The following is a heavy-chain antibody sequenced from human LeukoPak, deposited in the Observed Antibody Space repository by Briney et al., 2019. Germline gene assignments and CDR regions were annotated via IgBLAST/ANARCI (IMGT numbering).Heavy chain of an antibody. CDR3: AREALVCYGNRACYFDY. D-gene: IGHD2-8*01. J-gene: IGHJ4*02. CDR1: VFTPSGYW. Sequence: GGSLRLSRAPPVFTPSGYWTSSVPQAPGKGLERVSNIKQDESEKYYVDSVKGRFTISRDNAENSLYLQMNSLRAEDTAVYYCAREALVCYGNRACYFDYWGQGTLVTVSS. CDR2: IKQDESEK. V-gene: IGHV3-7*01.